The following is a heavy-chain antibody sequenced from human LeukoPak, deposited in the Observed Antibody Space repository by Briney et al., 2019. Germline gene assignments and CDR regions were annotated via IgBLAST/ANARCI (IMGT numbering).Heavy chain of an antibody. Sequence: GGSLRLSCAASXXTFXSXXXXXVXXXPGXXLXWXSVIWYDGSEKYYADSVKGRFTISRDNSKTILFLQMNSLRAEDTAVYYCARDLNTMFRSGYFEYWGQGTLVTVSS. V-gene: IGHV3-33*01. CDR3: ARDLNTMFRSGYFEY. CDR2: IWYDGSEK. D-gene: IGHD3-10*01. J-gene: IGHJ4*02. CDR1: XXTFXSXX.